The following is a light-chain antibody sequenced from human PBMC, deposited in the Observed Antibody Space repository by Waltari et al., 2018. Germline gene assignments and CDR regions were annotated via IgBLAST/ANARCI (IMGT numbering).Light chain of an antibody. CDR2: KAS. Sequence: QMTQSPSTLSVSVGDRVTITCRASQSISNWLAWYQQKPGKAPKLLIYKASNLESGVPSRFSGSGSGTEFTLTISSLQPDDFATYYCQQYDNYWTFGQGTKVEI. J-gene: IGKJ1*01. V-gene: IGKV1-5*03. CDR1: QSISNW. CDR3: QQYDNYWT.